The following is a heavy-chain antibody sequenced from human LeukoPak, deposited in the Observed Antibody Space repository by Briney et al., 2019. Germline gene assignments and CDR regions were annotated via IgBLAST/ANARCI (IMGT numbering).Heavy chain of an antibody. CDR2: IYSGGNT. V-gene: IGHV3-66*02. D-gene: IGHD1-26*01. CDR3: ARSWDARLNFDY. J-gene: IGHJ4*02. CDR1: GFTINNNY. Sequence: GGSLRLSXAASGFTINNNYMNWVRQAPGKGLEWVSVIYSGGNTYYADSVKGRFTISRDNSKNTLYLQMNSLRAEDTAIYYCARSWDARLNFDYWGQGTLVTVSS.